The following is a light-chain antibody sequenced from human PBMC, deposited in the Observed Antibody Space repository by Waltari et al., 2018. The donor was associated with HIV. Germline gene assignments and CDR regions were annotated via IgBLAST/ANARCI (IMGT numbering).Light chain of an antibody. Sequence: QSALTQPRSVSGSPGQSVTISCTGTSSDVGGYNYVSWYQQHPGKAPKLMIYDGSKRPSGVPARFSGSKSGNTASLTISWLQAEDEADYYCCSYAGSYTWVFGGGTKLTVL. V-gene: IGLV2-11*01. J-gene: IGLJ3*02. CDR1: SSDVGGYNY. CDR2: DGS. CDR3: CSYAGSYTWV.